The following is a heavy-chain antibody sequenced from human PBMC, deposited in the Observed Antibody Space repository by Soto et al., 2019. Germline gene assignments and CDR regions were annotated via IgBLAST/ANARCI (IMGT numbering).Heavy chain of an antibody. D-gene: IGHD1-7*01. Sequence: GKAMQLACKDSGCSFTSYWIGWVRQMPGKGLEWMGIIYPGDSDTRYSPSFQGQVTISADKSISTAYLQWSSLKASDTAMYYCARHGTADFGVASQPRYYSYAMDVWRPRSSV. J-gene: IGHJ6*02. V-gene: IGHV5-51*01. CDR2: IYPGDSDT. CDR1: GCSFTSYW. CDR3: ARHGTADFGVASQPRYYSYAMDV.